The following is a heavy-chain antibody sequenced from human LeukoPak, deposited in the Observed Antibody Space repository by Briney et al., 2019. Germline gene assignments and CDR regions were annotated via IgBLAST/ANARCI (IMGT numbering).Heavy chain of an antibody. CDR2: IYPGDSDT. CDR3: ARQARGYYYDSSGAFDI. J-gene: IGHJ3*02. D-gene: IGHD3-22*01. CDR1: GYSFTSYW. Sequence: PGESLKISCKGSGYSFTSYWIGWVRQMPGKGLEWMGIIYPGDSDTRYSPSFQGQVTISADKSISTAYLQWSSLKASDTAMYYCARQARGYYYDSSGAFDIWGQGTMVTVSS. V-gene: IGHV5-51*01.